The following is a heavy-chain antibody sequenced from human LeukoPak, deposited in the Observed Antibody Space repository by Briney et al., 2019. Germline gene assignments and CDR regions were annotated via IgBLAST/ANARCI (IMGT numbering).Heavy chain of an antibody. CDR1: GGSISSGGYY. CDR2: IYYSGST. Sequence: PSETLSLTCTVSGGSISSGGYYWSWIRQHPGKGLEWIGYIYYSGSTYYNPSLKSRVTISVDTSKNQFSLKLSSVTAADTAVYYCARHHDYGDYFRGAFDIWGQGTMVTVSS. J-gene: IGHJ3*02. CDR3: ARHHDYGDYFRGAFDI. V-gene: IGHV4-31*03. D-gene: IGHD4-17*01.